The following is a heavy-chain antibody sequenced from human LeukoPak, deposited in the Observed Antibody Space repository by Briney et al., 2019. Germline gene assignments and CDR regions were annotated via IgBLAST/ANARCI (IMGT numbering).Heavy chain of an antibody. V-gene: IGHV1-46*01. CDR1: GYTFTSYD. Sequence: ASVKVSCKASGYTFTSYDINWVRQAPGQGLEWMGIINPSGGSTSYAQKFQGRVTMTRDTSTSTVYMELSSLRSEDTAVYYCAREAHITNSSPRNWFDPWGQGTLVTVSS. CDR2: INPSGGST. D-gene: IGHD3-10*01. CDR3: AREAHITNSSPRNWFDP. J-gene: IGHJ5*02.